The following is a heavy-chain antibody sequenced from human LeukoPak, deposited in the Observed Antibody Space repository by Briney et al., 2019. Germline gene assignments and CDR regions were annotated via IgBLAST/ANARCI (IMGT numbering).Heavy chain of an antibody. CDR2: IYSGGTT. J-gene: IGHJ4*02. CDR3: ARDLVGAIDY. V-gene: IGHV3-53*01. Sequence: GGSLRLSCAASGFTVSSNYMTWVRQAPGKGLEWDSVIYSGGTTYYADSVKGRFTVSRDNSKNTLYLQMNSLRAEDTAVYYCARDLVGAIDYWGQGTLVTVSS. D-gene: IGHD1-26*01. CDR1: GFTVSSNY.